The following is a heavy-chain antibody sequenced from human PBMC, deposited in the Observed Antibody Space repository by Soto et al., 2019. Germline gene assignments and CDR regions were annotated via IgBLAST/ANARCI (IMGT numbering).Heavy chain of an antibody. V-gene: IGHV3-9*01. CDR3: AKDTGKLWFGADY. J-gene: IGHJ4*02. Sequence: TGESLRLSCAASGFTFDDYAMHWVRQAPGKGLEWVSGISWNSGSIGYADSVKGRFTISRDNAKNSLYLQMNSLRAEDTALYYCAKDTGKLWFGADYWGQGTLVTVSS. CDR2: ISWNSGSI. D-gene: IGHD3-10*01. CDR1: GFTFDDYA.